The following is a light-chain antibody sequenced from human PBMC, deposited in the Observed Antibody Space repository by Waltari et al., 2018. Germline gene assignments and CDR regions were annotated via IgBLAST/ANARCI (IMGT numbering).Light chain of an antibody. J-gene: IGKJ4*01. CDR1: QNIHDN. Sequence: EVLMTQSPATLSVSPGERVTLSCRASQNIHDNLAWYQQKPGQAPRLLIYGASTRAPDIPARFRGSVYATDFTLTINSLQSEDLGIYYCQKYNKWPPLTFVGGKKVEIK. CDR2: GAS. V-gene: IGKV3-15*01. CDR3: QKYNKWPPLT.